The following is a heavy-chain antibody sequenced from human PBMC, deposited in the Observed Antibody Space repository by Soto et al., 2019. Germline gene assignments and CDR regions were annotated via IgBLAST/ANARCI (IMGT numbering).Heavy chain of an antibody. CDR2: ISYDESNT. J-gene: IGHJ4*02. CDR3: AKDGGDSSSSSADY. D-gene: IGHD6-6*01. CDR1: GFSFSSYA. V-gene: IGHV3-30*04. Sequence: QVQLVESGGGVVQPGTSLRLSCTASGFSFSSYAIHWVRQAPGKGLEWVAVISYDESNTFYADSVKGRSTISRDNSKNTLYLQMNSLRAEDTAVYYCAKDGGDSSSSSADYWGQGTLVTVSS.